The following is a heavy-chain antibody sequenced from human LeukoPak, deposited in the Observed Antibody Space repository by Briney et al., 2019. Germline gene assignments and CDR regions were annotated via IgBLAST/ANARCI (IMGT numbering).Heavy chain of an antibody. D-gene: IGHD4-17*01. V-gene: IGHV4-59*08. CDR1: GASISNYY. CDR2: VSYSGRT. J-gene: IGHJ1*01. Sequence: SETLSLTCTVSGASISNYYWSWIRQPPGKGLECIGYVSYSGRTNHNPSLKSRVTISADTSKNQFSLKLTSVTAADTAVYYCARGEDGDYYFQHWGQGTLVTVSS. CDR3: ARGEDGDYYFQH.